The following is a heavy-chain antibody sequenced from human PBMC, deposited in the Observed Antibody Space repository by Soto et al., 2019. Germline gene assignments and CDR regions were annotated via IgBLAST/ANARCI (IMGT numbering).Heavy chain of an antibody. CDR2: IWYDGSNK. CDR3: AREDIVVVPAADSYYYYGMDV. CDR1: GFTFSSYG. V-gene: IGHV3-33*01. Sequence: QVQLVESGGGVVQPGRSLRLSCAASGFTFSSYGMHWVRQAPGKGLEWVAVIWYDGSNKYYADSVKGRFTISRDNSKNTLYLQMNSLRAEDTAVYYCAREDIVVVPAADSYYYYGMDVWGQGTTVTVSS. D-gene: IGHD2-2*01. J-gene: IGHJ6*02.